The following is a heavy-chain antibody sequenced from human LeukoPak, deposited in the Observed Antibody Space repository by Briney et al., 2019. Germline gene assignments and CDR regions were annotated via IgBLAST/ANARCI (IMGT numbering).Heavy chain of an antibody. CDR2: ISSSTSYI. Sequence: PGGSLRLSCAASGFTFSSYSMNWVRQAPGKGLDWVSSISSSTSYIYYADSVKGRFTISRGNSKNTLYLQMSSLRADDTAVYYCVKDRSIAAPNNDFFDSWGQEALVTVSS. V-gene: IGHV3-21*01. CDR3: VKDRSIAAPNNDFFDS. CDR1: GFTFSSYS. J-gene: IGHJ4*02. D-gene: IGHD6-6*01.